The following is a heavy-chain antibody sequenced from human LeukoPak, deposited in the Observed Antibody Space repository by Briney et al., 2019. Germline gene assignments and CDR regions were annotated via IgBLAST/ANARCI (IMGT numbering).Heavy chain of an antibody. CDR1: GFTFDDYA. Sequence: GGSLRLSCAASGFTFDDYAMHWVRQAPGKGLEWVSLISGDGGRTYYADSVKGRFTISRDNSKNSLYLQMNSLRTEDTALYYRAKDTGGSYYFGYYFYYMDVWGKGTTVTVSS. CDR3: AKDTGGSYYFGYYFYYMDV. D-gene: IGHD1-26*01. J-gene: IGHJ6*03. V-gene: IGHV3-43*02. CDR2: ISGDGGRT.